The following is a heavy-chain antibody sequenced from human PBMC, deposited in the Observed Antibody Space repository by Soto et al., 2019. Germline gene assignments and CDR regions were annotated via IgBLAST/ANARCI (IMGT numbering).Heavy chain of an antibody. CDR2: ISAYNGNT. V-gene: IGHV1-18*01. Sequence: QVQLVQSGAEVKKPGASVKVSCKASGYTFTSYGISWVRQAPGQGLEWMGWISAYNGNTNYAQKLQGRVTMTTDTSTSTAYMELRSLRSDDTAVYYCARGAKGRDVLRYFDWLLYFDYWGQGTLVTVSS. CDR1: GYTFTSYG. CDR3: ARGAKGRDVLRYFDWLLYFDY. D-gene: IGHD3-9*01. J-gene: IGHJ4*02.